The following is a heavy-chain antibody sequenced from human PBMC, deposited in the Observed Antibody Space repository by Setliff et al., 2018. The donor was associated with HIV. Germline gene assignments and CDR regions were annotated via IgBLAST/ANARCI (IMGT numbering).Heavy chain of an antibody. V-gene: IGHV3-48*01. CDR1: GFTFSSYA. D-gene: IGHD6-13*01. J-gene: IGHJ4*02. CDR2: ISSSSSTI. CDR3: AKAPLTIVATGGEDC. Sequence: GGSLRLSCAASGFTFSSYAMHWVRQAPGKGLEWVSYISSSSSTIYYADFVKGRFTISRDNSKNTLYLQMNSLRAEDTAVYYCAKAPLTIVATGGEDCWGQGTLVTVSS.